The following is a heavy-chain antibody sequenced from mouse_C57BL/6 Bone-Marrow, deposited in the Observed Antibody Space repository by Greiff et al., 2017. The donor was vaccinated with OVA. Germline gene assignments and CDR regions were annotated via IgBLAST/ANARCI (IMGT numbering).Heavy chain of an antibody. V-gene: IGHV1-82*01. Sequence: VQLQQSGPELVKPGASVKISCKASGYAFSSSWMNWVKQRPGKGLEWIGRIYPGDGDTNYNGKFKGKATLTADKSSSTAYMQLSSLTSEYSAVYFCARRDGNYPAWFAYWGQGTLVTVSA. CDR2: IYPGDGDT. CDR1: GYAFSSSW. CDR3: ARRDGNYPAWFAY. D-gene: IGHD2-1*01. J-gene: IGHJ3*01.